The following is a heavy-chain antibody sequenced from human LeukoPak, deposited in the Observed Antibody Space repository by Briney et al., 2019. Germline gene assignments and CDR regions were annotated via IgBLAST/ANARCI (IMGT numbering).Heavy chain of an antibody. CDR2: IYYSGST. V-gene: IGHV4-59*01. CDR1: GGSLSCYY. D-gene: IGHD3-22*01. CDR3: ARSYYDSSGDVNWFDP. J-gene: IGHJ5*02. Sequence: LETLSLTSTVSGGSLSCYYRGWDRAPPGEGMGWVGDIYYSGSTNYNPSLKSRVTISVDTSKNQFSLKLSSVTAADTAVYYCARSYYDSSGDVNWFDPWGQGTLVTVSS.